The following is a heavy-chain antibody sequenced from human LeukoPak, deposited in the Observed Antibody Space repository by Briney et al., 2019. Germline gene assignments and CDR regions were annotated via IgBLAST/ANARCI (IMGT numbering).Heavy chain of an antibody. D-gene: IGHD3-10*01. J-gene: IGHJ5*02. CDR1: GFTFSSYA. CDR3: AKDRASSGVNWFDP. Sequence: PGGSLRLSCAASGFTFSSYAMSWVRQAPRKGLEWVSGISVSGGSTYYADSVKGRFTISRDNSKNTLYLQMNSLRAEDTAVYYCAKDRASSGVNWFDPWGQGTLVTVSS. CDR2: ISVSGGST. V-gene: IGHV3-23*01.